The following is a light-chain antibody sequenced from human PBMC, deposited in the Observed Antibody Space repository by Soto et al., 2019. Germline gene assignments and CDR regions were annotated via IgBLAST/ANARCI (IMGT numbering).Light chain of an antibody. V-gene: IGKV3-11*01. Sequence: EIVLTQSPATLSLSPGERATLSCRASQSVSSFLAWFQQKPGQAPSLLIYDSSNRAPGIPARFSGSGSGTDFTLTISSLEPEDFAAYYCQQRSVWPLTFGGVTKVEIK. CDR3: QQRSVWPLT. CDR1: QSVSSF. CDR2: DSS. J-gene: IGKJ4*01.